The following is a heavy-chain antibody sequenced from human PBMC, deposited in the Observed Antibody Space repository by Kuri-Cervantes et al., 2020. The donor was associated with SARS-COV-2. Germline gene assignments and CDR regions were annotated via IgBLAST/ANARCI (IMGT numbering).Heavy chain of an antibody. D-gene: IGHD1-26*01. J-gene: IGHJ4*02. V-gene: IGHV4-4*07. CDR2: VSASGST. CDR3: PIHSGTYPWAFDY. CDR1: GGSIRSYS. Sequence: GSLRLSCTVSGGSIRSYSWTWIRQPAGKGLEWIGRVSASGSTTYTPSLKSRITMPVDTSKNQFSLKRSSVTAADTAVYYCPIHSGTYPWAFDYWGQGTLVTVSS.